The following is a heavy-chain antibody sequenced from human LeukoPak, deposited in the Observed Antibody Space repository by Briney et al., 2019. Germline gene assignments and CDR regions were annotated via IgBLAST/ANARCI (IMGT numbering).Heavy chain of an antibody. D-gene: IGHD1-26*01. Sequence: TPSETLSLTCTVSGASISTGSYYWSWIRQPAGKGLEWIGRIYTSGSTNYNPSLKSRVTMSVDTSKNQFSLKLSSVTAADTAVYYCARDLGAITGYWGQGTLVTVSS. CDR2: IYTSGST. V-gene: IGHV4-61*02. J-gene: IGHJ4*02. CDR1: GASISTGSYY. CDR3: ARDLGAITGY.